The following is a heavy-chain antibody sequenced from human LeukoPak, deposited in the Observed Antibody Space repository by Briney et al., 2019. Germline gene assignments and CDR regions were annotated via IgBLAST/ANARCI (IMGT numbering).Heavy chain of an antibody. D-gene: IGHD3-9*01. Sequence: SVKVSCKASGGTFSSYAISWVRQAPGQGLEWMGGTIPIFGTANYAQKFQGRVTITADKSTSTAYMELSSLRSEDTAVYYCAKTPDILTGYSFDYWGQGTLVTVSS. V-gene: IGHV1-69*06. CDR1: GGTFSSYA. CDR2: TIPIFGTA. J-gene: IGHJ4*02. CDR3: AKTPDILTGYSFDY.